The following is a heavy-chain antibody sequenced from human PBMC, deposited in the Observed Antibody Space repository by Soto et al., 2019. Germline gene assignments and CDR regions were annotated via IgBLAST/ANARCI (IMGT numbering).Heavy chain of an antibody. CDR3: TRDPNGDHIGAFDF. J-gene: IGHJ3*01. CDR2: ISGSGGGT. CDR1: KFTFSAYA. Sequence: EVQVVESGGGLVQPGGSLRLSCATSKFTFSAYAMTWVRQAPGEGLEWVSSISGSGGGTSYADSVKGRFSISRDNSKNTLYLRITCLRVEYTSVYYCTRDPNGDHIGAFDFWGQGILVTVSS. V-gene: IGHV3-23*04. D-gene: IGHD4-17*01.